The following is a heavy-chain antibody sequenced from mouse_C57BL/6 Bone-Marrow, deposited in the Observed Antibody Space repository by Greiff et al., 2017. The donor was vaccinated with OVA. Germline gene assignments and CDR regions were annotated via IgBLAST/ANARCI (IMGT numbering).Heavy chain of an antibody. D-gene: IGHD1-1*01. Sequence: EVHLVESGGGLVKPGGSLKLSCAASGFTFSDYGMHWVRQAPEKGLEWVAYISSGSSTIYYADTVKGRFTISRDNAKNTLFLQMTSLRSEDTAMYYCARSSRYFDVWGTGTTVTVSS. CDR2: ISSGSSTI. V-gene: IGHV5-17*01. J-gene: IGHJ1*03. CDR3: ARSSRYFDV. CDR1: GFTFSDYG.